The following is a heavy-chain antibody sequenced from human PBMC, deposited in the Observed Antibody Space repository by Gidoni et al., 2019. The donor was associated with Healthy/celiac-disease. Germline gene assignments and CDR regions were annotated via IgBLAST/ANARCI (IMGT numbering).Heavy chain of an antibody. J-gene: IGHJ4*02. Sequence: EVQLVDSGGGLVQPGGSLRLSCAASGFTFSSYEMNWVRQAPGKGLEWVSYISGSGSTIYYADSGKGRFTITRDNAKNSLYLQMNSLRAEDTAVYYCARESISGYSSGGLDYWGQGTLVTVSS. V-gene: IGHV3-48*03. CDR2: ISGSGSTI. CDR3: ARESISGYSSGGLDY. CDR1: GFTFSSYE. D-gene: IGHD6-19*01.